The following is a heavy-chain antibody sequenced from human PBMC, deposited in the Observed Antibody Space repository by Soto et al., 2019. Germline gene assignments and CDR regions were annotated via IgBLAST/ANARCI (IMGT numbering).Heavy chain of an antibody. CDR3: ARRVTGGRAWYYYGMDV. V-gene: IGHV3-30-3*01. CDR2: ISYDGSNK. Sequence: QVQLVGSGGGVVQPRRSLSLSCAASGFSFRSYAMHWVRQAPGKGLECVAVISYDGSNKYYADSVKGRFTISRDNSKNTLYLQMNSLRPEDTAVYYCARRVTGGRAWYYYGMDVWGQGTTVTVSS. J-gene: IGHJ6*02. D-gene: IGHD5-18*01. CDR1: GFSFRSYA.